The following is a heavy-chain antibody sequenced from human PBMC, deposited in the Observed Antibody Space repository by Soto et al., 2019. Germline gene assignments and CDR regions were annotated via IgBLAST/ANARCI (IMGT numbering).Heavy chain of an antibody. J-gene: IGHJ4*02. D-gene: IGHD3-16*02. CDR1: GFTFSSYS. CDR2: ISSSSSYI. Sequence: EVQLVESGGGLVKPGGSLRLSCAASGFTFSSYSMNWVRQAPGKGLEWVSSISSSSSYIYYADSVKGRFTISRDNAKNSLYLQMNSLRAEDTAVYYCARAYYDYVWGSHHLNYWGQGTLVTVSS. V-gene: IGHV3-21*01. CDR3: ARAYYDYVWGSHHLNY.